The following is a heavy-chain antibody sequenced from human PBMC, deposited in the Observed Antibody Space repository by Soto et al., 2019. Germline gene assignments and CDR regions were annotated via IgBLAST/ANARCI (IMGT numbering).Heavy chain of an antibody. J-gene: IGHJ4*02. CDR2: IYHSGST. V-gene: IGHV4-4*02. Sequence: PSETLSLTCAVSGGSISSSNWWSWVRQPPGKGLEWIGEIYHSGSTNYNPSLKSRVTISVDKSKNQFSLRLSSVTAADTAVYYCASCSSTSCYLDYWGQGTLVTVSS. D-gene: IGHD2-2*01. CDR1: GGSISSSNW. CDR3: ASCSSTSCYLDY.